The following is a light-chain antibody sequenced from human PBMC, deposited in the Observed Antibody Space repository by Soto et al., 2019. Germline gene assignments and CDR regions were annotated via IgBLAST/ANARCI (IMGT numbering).Light chain of an antibody. J-gene: IGLJ2*01. Sequence: QSALTQPPSASGSHGQSVTISCTGTSSDVGGYNYVSGYQQHPGKAPKLMIYEVSKRPSGVPDRFSGSKSGNTASLTVSGLQAEDEADYFCSSYAGSNNFVVFGGGTKLTVL. CDR3: SSYAGSNNFVV. CDR1: SSDVGGYNY. V-gene: IGLV2-8*01. CDR2: EVS.